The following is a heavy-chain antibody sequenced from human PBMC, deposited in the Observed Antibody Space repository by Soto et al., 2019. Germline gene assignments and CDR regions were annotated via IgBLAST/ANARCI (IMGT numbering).Heavy chain of an antibody. V-gene: IGHV4-39*01. CDR2: IYYSGST. CDR3: ARARLEWLSPSYYFDY. CDR1: GGSISSSSYY. Sequence: PSETLSLTCTVSGGSISSSSYYWGWIRQPPGKGLEWIGSIYYSGSTYYNPSLKSRVTISVDTSKNQFSLKLSSVTAADTAVYYCARARLEWLSPSYYFDYWGQGTLVTVSS. J-gene: IGHJ4*02. D-gene: IGHD3-3*01.